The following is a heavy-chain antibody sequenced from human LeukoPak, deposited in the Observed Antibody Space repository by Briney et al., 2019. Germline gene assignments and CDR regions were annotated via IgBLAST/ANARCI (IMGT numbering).Heavy chain of an antibody. CDR1: GFTFSNYA. CDR3: AKLTTMVRGVSYSFDY. J-gene: IGHJ4*02. Sequence: GESLRLSCAASGFTFSNYAMSWVRQAPGKGLEWVAIISYDGKHKYYADSVKGRFTVSRDNSKNTLNLQLNSLRTEDTAVYHCAKLTTMVRGVSYSFDYWGQGTLVAVSS. CDR2: ISYDGKHK. D-gene: IGHD3-10*01. V-gene: IGHV3-30*18.